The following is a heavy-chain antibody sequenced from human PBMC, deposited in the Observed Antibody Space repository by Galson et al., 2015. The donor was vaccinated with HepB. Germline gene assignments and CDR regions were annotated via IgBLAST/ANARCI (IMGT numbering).Heavy chain of an antibody. CDR1: GFTFSSYA. V-gene: IGHV3-23*01. CDR2: ISGSGGST. J-gene: IGHJ4*02. CDR3: ANPGGIAGTEVDY. D-gene: IGHD6-13*01. Sequence: SLRLSCAASGFTFSSYAMSWVRQAPGKGLEWVSAISGSGGSTYYADSVKGRFTISRDNSKNTLYPQMNSLRAEDTAVYYCANPGGIAGTEVDYWGQGPLVTVSS.